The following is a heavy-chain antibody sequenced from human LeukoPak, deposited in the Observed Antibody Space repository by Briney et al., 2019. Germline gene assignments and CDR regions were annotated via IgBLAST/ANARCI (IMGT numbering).Heavy chain of an antibody. Sequence: PSQTLSLTCTVSGGSISSGGYYWSWIRQHPGKGLEWIGYIYYSGSTYYNPSLKNRVTISVDTSKNQFSLKLSSVTAADTAVYYCARGSSGYYFDYWGQGTLVTVSS. V-gene: IGHV4-31*03. CDR1: GGSISSGGYY. J-gene: IGHJ4*02. D-gene: IGHD3-10*01. CDR3: ARGSSGYYFDY. CDR2: IYYSGST.